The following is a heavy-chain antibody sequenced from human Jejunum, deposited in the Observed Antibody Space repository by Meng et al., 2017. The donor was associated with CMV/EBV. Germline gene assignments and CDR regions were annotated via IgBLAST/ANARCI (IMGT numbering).Heavy chain of an antibody. D-gene: IGHD2-21*02. CDR3: ARLMVVTSISGPRWFEP. Sequence: QVQGVQSGAWVKRPGASVKVSCKAFHYTFTGYGVGWFRQAPGQGLEWMAWLGAHDGDTSHAPRFQGRVTVTADSPTATAYMELRSLRSDDTAVYYCARLMVVTSISGPRWFEPWGQGTLVTVSS. V-gene: IGHV1-18*01. CDR1: HYTFTGYG. J-gene: IGHJ5*02. CDR2: LGAHDGDT.